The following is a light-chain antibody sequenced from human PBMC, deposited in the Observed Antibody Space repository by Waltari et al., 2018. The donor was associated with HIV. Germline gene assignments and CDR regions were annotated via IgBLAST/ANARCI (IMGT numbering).Light chain of an antibody. CDR3: QSYDSNTRI. Sequence: FMLTQPRSLSESPGKTVTIPCTRSSARIPSHDAQRYQQRPGSSPTTVIYEDYQRPSVVPGRFSGSIDRSSNSASLTISGLMTEEEADYYCQSYDSNTRIFGTGTKVTVL. CDR2: EDY. J-gene: IGLJ1*01. CDR1: SARIPSHD. V-gene: IGLV6-57*01.